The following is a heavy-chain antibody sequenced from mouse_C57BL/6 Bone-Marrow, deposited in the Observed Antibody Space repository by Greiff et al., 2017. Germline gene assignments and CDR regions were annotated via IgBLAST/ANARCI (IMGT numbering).Heavy chain of an antibody. V-gene: IGHV5-4*01. CDR1: GFTFSSYA. D-gene: IGHD1-1*01. CDR2: ISDGGSYT. CDR3: ARELVITTVVAPALDY. J-gene: IGHJ2*01. Sequence: EVMLVESGGGLVKPGGSLKLSCAASGFTFSSYAMSWVRQTPEKRLEWVATISDGGSYTYYPDNVKGRFTISRDNAKNNLYLQMSHLKSEDTAMYYCARELVITTVVAPALDYGGKGTTRTVSS.